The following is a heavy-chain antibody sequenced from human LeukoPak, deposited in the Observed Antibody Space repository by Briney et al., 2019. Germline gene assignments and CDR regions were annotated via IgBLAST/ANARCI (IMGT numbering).Heavy chain of an antibody. Sequence: GGSLRLSCAVSGFRDSGYWMTWVRQAPGKGLEWVANIRQDGSEKYYVDSVKGRFTISRDNAENSLFLQMNSLRVEDTAVYYCAREWQGGIAAAGTRIEGDYWGQGTLVAVSS. CDR2: IRQDGSEK. D-gene: IGHD6-13*01. CDR3: AREWQGGIAAAGTRIEGDY. CDR1: GFRDSGYW. J-gene: IGHJ4*02. V-gene: IGHV3-7*01.